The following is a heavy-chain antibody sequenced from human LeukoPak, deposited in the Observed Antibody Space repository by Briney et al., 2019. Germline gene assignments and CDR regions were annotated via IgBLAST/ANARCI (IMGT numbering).Heavy chain of an antibody. CDR1: GYTFTSYD. CDR2: MNPNSGNT. J-gene: IGHJ3*02. V-gene: IGHV1-8*01. Sequence: GASVKVSCKASGYTFTSYDINWVRQATGQGLEWMGWMNPNSGNTGYAQKFQGRVTMTRNTSISTAYMELSSLRSEDTAVYYCASGTYYYDSSGYYFDALDIWGQGTMVTVSS. CDR3: ASGTYYYDSSGYYFDALDI. D-gene: IGHD3-22*01.